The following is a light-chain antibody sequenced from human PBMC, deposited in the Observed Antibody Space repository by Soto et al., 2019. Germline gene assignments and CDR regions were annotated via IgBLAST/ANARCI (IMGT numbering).Light chain of an antibody. CDR3: HQYNNWPYT. CDR1: ESVTTN. Sequence: EVVMTQSPATLSVSPGDRATLSCRASESVTTNLAWHQQKPGQAPRLLVYGISTRAAGIPARFSGSGSGTEFTLTISSLQSEDFAVYYCHQYNNWPYTFGQGTKLEIK. CDR2: GIS. J-gene: IGKJ2*01. V-gene: IGKV3-15*01.